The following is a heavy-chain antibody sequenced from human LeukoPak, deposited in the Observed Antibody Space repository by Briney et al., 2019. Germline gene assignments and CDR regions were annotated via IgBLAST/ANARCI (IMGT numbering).Heavy chain of an antibody. J-gene: IGHJ4*02. Sequence: GGSLRLSCAASGFTFSSYAMSWVRQAPGKGLEWVTAISGSGGSTYYADSVKGRFTISRDNSKNTLYLQMNSLRAEDTAVYYCAKVKSGCGGDCYFSCFDYWGQGSLVTVSS. V-gene: IGHV3-23*01. CDR2: ISGSGGST. CDR1: GFTFSSYA. CDR3: AKVKSGCGGDCYFSCFDY. D-gene: IGHD2-21*02.